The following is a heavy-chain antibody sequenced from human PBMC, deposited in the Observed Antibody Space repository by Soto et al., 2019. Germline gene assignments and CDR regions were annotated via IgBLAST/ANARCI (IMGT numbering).Heavy chain of an antibody. J-gene: IGHJ4*02. CDR3: ATSYGNAWYTY. D-gene: IGHD6-13*01. Sequence: PSETLSLTCAVSGGSINSYYWSWIRQPPGKGLEWIGYISYSGSPNYNPTLKSRVTISVDNSKRQFSLQVTSVTVADTAVYYCATSYGNAWYTYWGQGTQVTVSS. V-gene: IGHV4-59*01. CDR2: ISYSGSP. CDR1: GGSINSYY.